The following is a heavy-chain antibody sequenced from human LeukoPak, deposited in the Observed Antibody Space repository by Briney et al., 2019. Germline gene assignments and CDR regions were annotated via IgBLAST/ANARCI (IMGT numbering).Heavy chain of an antibody. CDR2: IYSDGST. V-gene: IGHV3-66*02. Sequence: GGSLRLSRAASGFTLSTKYMSWVRQAPGKGLEWVSLIYSDGSTYYADSVRGRITIYKDNSKNTLYLQMTSLRAEDTAVYYCARYYLEWLFGWAFDIWGKGTMVTV. D-gene: IGHD3-3*01. CDR3: ARYYLEWLFGWAFDI. J-gene: IGHJ3*02. CDR1: GFTLSTKY.